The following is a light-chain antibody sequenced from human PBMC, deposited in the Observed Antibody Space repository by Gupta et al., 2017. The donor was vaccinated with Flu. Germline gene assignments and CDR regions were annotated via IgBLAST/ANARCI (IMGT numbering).Light chain of an antibody. J-gene: IGKJ1*01. CDR1: QRLVHSDVNTY. CDR2: KVS. Sequence: VVVPQSPLSLPVTLGQPASISCRSSQRLVHSDVNTYLHWFQQRPGQSPRLLIYKVSNRESGVPYRFSGSGSGTEFTLTISSLEAEDFGIYYCKHDDSCPWTFGQGTKVEIK. V-gene: IGKV2-30*02. CDR3: KHDDSCPWT.